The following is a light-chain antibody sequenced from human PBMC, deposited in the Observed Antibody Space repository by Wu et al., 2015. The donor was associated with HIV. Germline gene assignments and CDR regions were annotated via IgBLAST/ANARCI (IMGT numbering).Light chain of an antibody. Sequence: EIVLTQSPGTLSLSPGERATLSCRASQSVSGSYLAWYQQKPGQAPRLLIYGASSRASGIPDRFSGSGSGTDFTLSISRLEPEGFAVYYCQQYSRSPLTFGGGTKVEI. J-gene: IGKJ4*01. V-gene: IGKV3-20*01. CDR2: GAS. CDR3: QQYSRSPLT. CDR1: QSVSGSY.